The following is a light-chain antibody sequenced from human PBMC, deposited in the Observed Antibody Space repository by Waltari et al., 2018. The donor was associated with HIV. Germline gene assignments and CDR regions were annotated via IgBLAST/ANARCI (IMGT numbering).Light chain of an antibody. CDR3: QLFQCCNNWV. CDR1: TIGSES. J-gene: IGLJ3*02. Sequence: SYVLTQPPSVSVAPGQTARITCEGTTIGSESVHWYQQRPGQAPVVVIYHDRDRPSGIPERFSGSNSGNTATLTITRVEAGDEADYYCQLFQCCNNWVFGGGTKLTVL. V-gene: IGLV3-21*01. CDR2: HDR.